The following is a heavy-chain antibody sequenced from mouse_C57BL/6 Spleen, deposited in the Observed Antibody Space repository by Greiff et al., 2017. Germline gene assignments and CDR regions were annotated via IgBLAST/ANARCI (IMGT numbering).Heavy chain of an antibody. D-gene: IGHD2-5*01. CDR2: INPNNGGT. J-gene: IGHJ4*01. CDR1: GYTFTDYN. CDR3: AGYSNYVHAMDY. V-gene: IGHV1-22*01. Sequence: EVQLQQSGPELVKPGASVKMSCKASGYTFTDYNMHWVKQSHGKSLEWIGYINPNNGGTSYNQKFKGKATLTVNKSSSTAYMELRSLTSEDSAVYYCAGYSNYVHAMDYWGQGTSVTVSS.